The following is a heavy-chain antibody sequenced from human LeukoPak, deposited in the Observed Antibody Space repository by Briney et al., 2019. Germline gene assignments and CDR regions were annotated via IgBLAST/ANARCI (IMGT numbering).Heavy chain of an antibody. V-gene: IGHV3-23*01. CDR2: ISGSAHQT. CDR1: GFTFSSYA. J-gene: IGHJ4*02. D-gene: IGHD3-9*01. CDR3: AKYHIKGYYDILTGYPLFDY. Sequence: HPGGSLRLSCAASGFTFSSYAMSWVRQAPGRGLEWVSAISGSAHQTYYADSVKGRLTISRDNSKNTVYLQMNSLRAEDTAVYYCAKYHIKGYYDILTGYPLFDYWGQGTLVTVSS.